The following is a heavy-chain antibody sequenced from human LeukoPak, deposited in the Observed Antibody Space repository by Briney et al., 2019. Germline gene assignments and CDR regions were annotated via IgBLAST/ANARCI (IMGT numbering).Heavy chain of an antibody. CDR3: ARGGYYYDSSGYPRRYYYYYMDV. CDR1: GGSISSGSYY. CDR2: INHSGST. J-gene: IGHJ6*03. V-gene: IGHV4-39*07. Sequence: TLSLTCTVSGGSISSGSYYWSWIRQPPGKGLEWIGEINHSGSTNYNPSLKSRVTISVDTSKNQFSLKLSSVTAADTAVYYCARGGYYYDSSGYPRRYYYYYMDVWGKGTTVTVSS. D-gene: IGHD3-22*01.